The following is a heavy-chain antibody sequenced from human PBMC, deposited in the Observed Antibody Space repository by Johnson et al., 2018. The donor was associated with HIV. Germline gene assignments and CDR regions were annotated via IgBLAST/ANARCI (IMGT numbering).Heavy chain of an antibody. J-gene: IGHJ3*02. CDR1: AFTFSNYE. Sequence: VQLVESGGGLVQPGGSLRLSCAASAFTFSNYEMNWVRQAPGKGLEWVSYISSSGSTIYYADSVKGRFTIARDKAKNSLYLQMNSLRAEDTALYYCARNEAATDAFDIWGQGTMVTVSS. CDR2: ISSSGSTI. CDR3: ARNEAATDAFDI. V-gene: IGHV3-48*03.